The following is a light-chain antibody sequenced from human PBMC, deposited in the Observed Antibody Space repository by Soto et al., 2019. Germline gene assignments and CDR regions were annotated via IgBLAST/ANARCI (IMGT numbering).Light chain of an antibody. J-gene: IGLJ1*01. CDR2: VGTGGIVG. V-gene: IGLV9-49*01. Sequence: QPVLTQPPSASASLGASVTLTCTLSSGYSNYKVDWYQQRPGKGPRFVMRVGTGGIVGSKGDGIPDRFSVLGSGLNRYLTIKNIQEEDESDYHCGADHGSGSNCVFGTGTKLTVL. CDR3: GADHGSGSNCV. CDR1: SGYSNYK.